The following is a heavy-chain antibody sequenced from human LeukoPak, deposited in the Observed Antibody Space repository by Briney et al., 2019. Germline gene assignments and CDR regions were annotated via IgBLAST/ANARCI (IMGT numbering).Heavy chain of an antibody. CDR2: ISSSGSTI. D-gene: IGHD1-14*01. Sequence: PGGSLRLSCAASGFTFSSYSMNWVRQAPGKGLEWVSYISSSGSTIYYADSVKGRFTISRDNAKNSLYLQMNSLRAEDTAVYYCARVPRISWFDPWGQGTLVTVSS. V-gene: IGHV3-48*04. CDR1: GFTFSSYS. CDR3: ARVPRISWFDP. J-gene: IGHJ5*02.